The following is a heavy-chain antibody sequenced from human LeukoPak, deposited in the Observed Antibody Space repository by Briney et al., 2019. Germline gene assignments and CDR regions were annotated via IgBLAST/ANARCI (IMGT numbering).Heavy chain of an antibody. D-gene: IGHD3-3*01. CDR2: ISGGGGST. Sequence: PGGSLRLSCAASGFTFSAYAMSWVRQAPGKGLEWVSTISGGGGSTYYADSVKGRFTISRDNSKNTLFLQLSSLRAEDTAVYYCARFQSAALDYWGQGALVTVSS. J-gene: IGHJ4*02. CDR1: GFTFSAYA. CDR3: ARFQSAALDY. V-gene: IGHV3-23*01.